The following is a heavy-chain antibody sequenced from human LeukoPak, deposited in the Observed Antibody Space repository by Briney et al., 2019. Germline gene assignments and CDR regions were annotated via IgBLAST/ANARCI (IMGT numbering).Heavy chain of an antibody. CDR1: GFTFSSYA. Sequence: GGSLRLSCAASGFTFSSYAMSWVRQAPGKGLEWVSAISGSGGSTYYADSVKGRFTISRDNFKNTLYLHMSSLRAADTAVYYCARGGVCFDDYVRERYRSEYYFDYWGQGTLVTVSS. V-gene: IGHV3-23*01. CDR2: ISGSGGST. J-gene: IGHJ4*02. CDR3: ARGGVCFDDYVRERYRSEYYFDY. D-gene: IGHD3-16*02.